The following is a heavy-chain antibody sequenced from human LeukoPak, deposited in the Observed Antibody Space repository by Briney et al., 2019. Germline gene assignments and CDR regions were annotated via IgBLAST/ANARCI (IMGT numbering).Heavy chain of an antibody. Sequence: PGGSLRLSCAASGFTFSTYGMHWVRQAPGKGLEWVAFIWNDGSNKYYADSVKGRLTISRDNSKNTLYLQMNSLRAEDTAVYYCAKDGSYLAFDIWGQGTMVTVSS. D-gene: IGHD6-19*01. CDR1: GFTFSTYG. CDR2: IWNDGSNK. J-gene: IGHJ3*02. V-gene: IGHV3-30*02. CDR3: AKDGSYLAFDI.